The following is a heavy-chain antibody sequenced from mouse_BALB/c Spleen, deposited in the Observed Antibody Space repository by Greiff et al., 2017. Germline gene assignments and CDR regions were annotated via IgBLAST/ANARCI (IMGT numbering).Heavy chain of an antibody. Sequence: EVQRVESGGGLVQPGGSLKLSCAASGFTFSSYAMSWVRQTPEKRLEWVASISSGGSTYYPDSVKGRFTISRDNARNILYLQMSILRSEDTAMYYCARRYYDLYFDVWGAGTTVTVSS. CDR1: GFTFSSYA. D-gene: IGHD2-4*01. CDR2: ISSGGST. V-gene: IGHV5-6-5*01. CDR3: ARRYYDLYFDV. J-gene: IGHJ1*01.